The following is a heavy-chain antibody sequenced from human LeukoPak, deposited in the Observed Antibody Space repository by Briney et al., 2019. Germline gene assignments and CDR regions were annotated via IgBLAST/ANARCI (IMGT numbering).Heavy chain of an antibody. CDR1: GYSISSGYY. CDR3: ARLYSYGDY. V-gene: IGHV4-38-2*01. D-gene: IGHD5-18*01. J-gene: IGHJ4*02. CDR2: IYHSGST. Sequence: PSETLSLTCAVSGYSISSGYYWGWIRQPPGKGLEWIGSIYHSGSTYYNPSLKSRVTISVDTSKNQFSLKLSSVTAADTAVYYCARLYSYGDYWGQGTLVTVSS.